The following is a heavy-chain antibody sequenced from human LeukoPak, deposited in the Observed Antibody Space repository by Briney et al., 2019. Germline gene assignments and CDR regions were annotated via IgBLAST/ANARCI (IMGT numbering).Heavy chain of an antibody. J-gene: IGHJ4*02. CDR3: TKDEGSMIVRPFDY. Sequence: GGPLRLFCAASGFTFDDYAMHWVRQAPGKGLEWVSGISWNSGSIGYADSVKGRFTISRDNARNSLYLQMNSLRTEDTALYYCTKDEGSMIVRPFDYWGQGTLVTVSS. CDR2: ISWNSGSI. CDR1: GFTFDDYA. D-gene: IGHD3-22*01. V-gene: IGHV3-9*01.